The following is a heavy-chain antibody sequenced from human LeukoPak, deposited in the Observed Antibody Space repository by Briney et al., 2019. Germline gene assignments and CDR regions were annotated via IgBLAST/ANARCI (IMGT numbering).Heavy chain of an antibody. CDR3: AKGVIVVVPAARGFEY. CDR1: GFTFSTYA. J-gene: IGHJ4*02. Sequence: PGGSLRLSCAASGFTFSTYAMSWVRQAPGRGLEWVSVISGGGSTIYYADSVKGRFTISRDNSKNTPYLQMNGLRAEDTAVYYCAKGVIVVVPAARGFEYWGQGIRVTVSS. D-gene: IGHD2-2*01. V-gene: IGHV3-23*01. CDR2: ISGGGSTI.